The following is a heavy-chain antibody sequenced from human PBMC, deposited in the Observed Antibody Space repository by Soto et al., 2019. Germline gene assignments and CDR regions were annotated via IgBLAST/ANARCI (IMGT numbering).Heavy chain of an antibody. CDR2: IKQDGSEK. CDR1: GFTFNSYW. CDR3: ARGGSWPSYYYYGMDV. D-gene: IGHD6-13*01. Sequence: PGGSLRLSCAASGFTFNSYWMFWVRQAPGKGLEWVANIKQDGSEKDYVDSVKSRFTISRDTAKNSLYLQMNSLRAEDTAVYYCARGGSWPSYYYYGMDVWGQGITVTVSS. V-gene: IGHV3-7*04. J-gene: IGHJ6*02.